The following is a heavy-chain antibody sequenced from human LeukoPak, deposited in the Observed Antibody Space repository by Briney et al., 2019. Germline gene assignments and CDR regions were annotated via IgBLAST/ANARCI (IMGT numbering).Heavy chain of an antibody. J-gene: IGHJ5*02. CDR3: AKDPGYGDYELRWFDP. CDR1: GFTFSSYA. CDR2: ISGSGGST. Sequence: GGSLRLSCAASGFTFSSYAMSWVRQAPGKGLEWVSDISGSGGSTYYADSVKGRFTISRDNSENTLYLQMKSLRAEDTAVYYCAKDPGYGDYELRWFDPWGQGTLVTVSS. V-gene: IGHV3-23*01. D-gene: IGHD4-17*01.